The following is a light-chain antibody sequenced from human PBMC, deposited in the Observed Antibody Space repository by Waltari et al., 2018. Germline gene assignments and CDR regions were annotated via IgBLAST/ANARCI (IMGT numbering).Light chain of an antibody. Sequence: EIVLTQSPGTLSLSPGERATLSCRASQSVSSNYFAWYQQNPGQAPRLLIRGASSRAIGIPDRFSGSGSGTDFTLTISRLEPEDFAVYYCQYYGSSPGTFGQGTKLEIK. CDR3: QYYGSSPGT. J-gene: IGKJ2*01. CDR2: GAS. CDR1: QSVSSNY. V-gene: IGKV3-20*01.